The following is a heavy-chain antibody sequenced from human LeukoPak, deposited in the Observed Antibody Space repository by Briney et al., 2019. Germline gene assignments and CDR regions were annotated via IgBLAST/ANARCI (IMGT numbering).Heavy chain of an antibody. J-gene: IGHJ3*02. D-gene: IGHD3-22*01. Sequence: GGSLRLSCAASGFTFSSYSMNWVRQAPGKGLEWVSYISSISSTIYYADSVKGRFTISRDNAENSLYLQMNSLRAEDTAVYYCARDHHRRLYDSQARDTFDIWGQGTMVTVSS. CDR2: ISSISSTI. CDR1: GFTFSSYS. V-gene: IGHV3-48*01. CDR3: ARDHHRRLYDSQARDTFDI.